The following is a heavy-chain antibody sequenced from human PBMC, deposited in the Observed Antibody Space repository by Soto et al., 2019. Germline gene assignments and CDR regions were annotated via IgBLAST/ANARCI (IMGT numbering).Heavy chain of an antibody. CDR1: GGYISSSSYY. CDR3: ARHRDFWVYYFDY. D-gene: IGHD3-3*01. CDR2: IYYSGST. Sequence: SETLSLTCTVSGGYISSSSYYWGWIRQPPGKGLEWIGSIYYSGSTYYNPSLKSRVTISVDTSKNQFSLKLSSVTAADTAVYYCARHRDFWVYYFDYWGQGTLVTVSS. J-gene: IGHJ4*02. V-gene: IGHV4-39*01.